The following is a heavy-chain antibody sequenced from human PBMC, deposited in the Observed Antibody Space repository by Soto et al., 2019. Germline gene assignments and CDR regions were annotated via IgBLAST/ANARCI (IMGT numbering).Heavy chain of an antibody. V-gene: IGHV1-24*01. CDR2: FDPEDGET. D-gene: IGHD3-10*01. CDR3: ATDPREPCYYGSGVMDV. Sequence: ASVKVSCKVSGYTLTELSMHWVRQAPGKGLEWMGGFDPEDGETIYAQKFQGRVTMTEDTSTDTAYMELSSLRSEDTAVYYCATDPREPCYYGSGVMDVWGQGTTVTVSS. CDR1: GYTLTELS. J-gene: IGHJ6*02.